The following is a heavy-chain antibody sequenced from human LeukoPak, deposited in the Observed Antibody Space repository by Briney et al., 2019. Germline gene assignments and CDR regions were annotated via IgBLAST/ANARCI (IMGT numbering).Heavy chain of an antibody. CDR3: ASDGGVVTTGYYFDY. CDR2: ISSSGSTI. D-gene: IGHD3-3*01. J-gene: IGHJ4*02. Sequence: PGGSLRLSCAASGFTFSSYEMNWVRQAPGKGLELVSYISSSGSTIYYADSVKGRFTISRDNAKNSLYLQMNSLRAEDTAVYYCASDGGVVTTGYYFDYWGQGTLVTVSS. V-gene: IGHV3-48*03. CDR1: GFTFSSYE.